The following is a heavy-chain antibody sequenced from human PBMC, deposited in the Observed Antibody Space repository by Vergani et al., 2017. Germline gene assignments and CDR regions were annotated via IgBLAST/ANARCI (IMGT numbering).Heavy chain of an antibody. D-gene: IGHD1-1*01. V-gene: IGHV3-21*02. CDR1: GFTFDTYT. CDR3: ATKSCGTPGCQIGYFRE. J-gene: IGHJ1*01. CDR2: ISSGCGDI. Sequence: EVQLLESGGGLVQPGGSRRLSCAGAGFTFDTYTMAYVRQAPGKGLEWVATISSGCGDIFYADSVKGRFTISRDNSKSTLYLQMNSLRTEDTAVYYCATKSCGTPGCQIGYFREWGQGTLVTVSS.